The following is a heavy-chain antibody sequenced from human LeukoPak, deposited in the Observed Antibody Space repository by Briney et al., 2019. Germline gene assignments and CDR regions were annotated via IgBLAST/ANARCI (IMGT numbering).Heavy chain of an antibody. Sequence: GRSLRLSCAASGFTFSSYAMSWVRQAPGKGLEWVSAISGSGGSTYYADSVKGRFTISRDNSKNTLYLQMNSLRAEDTAVYYCASSGSYRFDYWGQGTLVTVSS. CDR1: GFTFSSYA. CDR3: ASSGSYRFDY. CDR2: ISGSGGST. V-gene: IGHV3-23*01. D-gene: IGHD1-26*01. J-gene: IGHJ4*02.